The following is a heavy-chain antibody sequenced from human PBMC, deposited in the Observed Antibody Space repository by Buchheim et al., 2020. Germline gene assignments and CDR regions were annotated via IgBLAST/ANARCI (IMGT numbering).Heavy chain of an antibody. CDR2: INHSGST. V-gene: IGHV4-34*02. J-gene: IGHJ5*02. CDR3: ARSLAALGWFDP. CDR1: GESFSGYY. Sequence: QVQLQQWGAGLLKPSETLSLTCAVYGESFSGYYWSWIRQPPGKGLEWIGEINHSGSTNYNPPLKSRVTISVDTSKNQFSLKLSSVTAADAAVYYCARSLAALGWFDPWGQGTL.